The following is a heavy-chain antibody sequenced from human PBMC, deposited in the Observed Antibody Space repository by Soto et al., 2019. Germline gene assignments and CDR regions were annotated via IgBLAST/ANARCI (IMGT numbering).Heavy chain of an antibody. J-gene: IGHJ5*02. CDR1: GYTFTNYA. D-gene: IGHD3-22*01. V-gene: IGHV1-18*01. Sequence: QVQLVQSGVEVKKPGASVKVSCKASGYTFTNYAIIWVRQAPGQGLEWMGWISAYNGNTNYAQKFQGRVTMTTDTSTTTAYMELRSLRSDDTAVFYCARGNLDYYDSSGPLAWGQGTLVTVSS. CDR3: ARGNLDYYDSSGPLA. CDR2: ISAYNGNT.